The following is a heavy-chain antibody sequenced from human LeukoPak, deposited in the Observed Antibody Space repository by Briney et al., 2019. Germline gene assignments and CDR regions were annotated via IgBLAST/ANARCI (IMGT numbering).Heavy chain of an antibody. CDR2: INHSGST. Sequence: SETLSLTCAVYGGSFSGYYWSWIRQPPGKGLEWIGEINHSGSTNYNPSLKSRVTISVDTSKHQFSLKLSSVTAADTAVYYCARTDVITVFWPGTYYFDYWGQGTLVTVSS. D-gene: IGHD3-9*01. CDR3: ARTDVITVFWPGTYYFDY. V-gene: IGHV4-34*01. CDR1: GGSFSGYY. J-gene: IGHJ4*02.